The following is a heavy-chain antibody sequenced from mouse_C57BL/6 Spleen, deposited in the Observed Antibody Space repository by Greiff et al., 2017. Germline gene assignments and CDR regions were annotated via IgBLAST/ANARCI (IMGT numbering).Heavy chain of an antibody. CDR2: IRNKANGYTT. D-gene: IGHD1-1*01. CDR3: ARFPAYYGSSYGMDY. Sequence: EVMLVESGGGLVQPGGSLSLSCAASGFTFTDYYMSWVRQPPGKALEWLGFIRNKANGYTTEYSASVKGRFTISRDNSQSILYLQMNALRAEDSATYYCARFPAYYGSSYGMDYWGQGTSVTVSS. V-gene: IGHV7-3*01. J-gene: IGHJ4*01. CDR1: GFTFTDYY.